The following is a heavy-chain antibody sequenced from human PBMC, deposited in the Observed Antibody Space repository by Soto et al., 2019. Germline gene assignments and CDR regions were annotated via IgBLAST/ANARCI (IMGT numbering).Heavy chain of an antibody. D-gene: IGHD3-22*01. J-gene: IGHJ4*02. V-gene: IGHV3-64D*06. CDR1: GFTFSIYA. CDR3: VKGEYYYDSSGYYPFDY. CDR2: ISTNGGST. Sequence: GGSLRLSCSASGFTFSIYAMHWVRQAPGKGLEYVSSISTNGGSTDYADSVKGRFTISRDNSKNTVYLQMSSLRVEDTAVYYCVKGEYYYDSSGYYPFDYLGQGT.